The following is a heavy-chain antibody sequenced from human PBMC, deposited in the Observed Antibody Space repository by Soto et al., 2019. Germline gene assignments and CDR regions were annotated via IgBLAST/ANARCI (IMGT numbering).Heavy chain of an antibody. V-gene: IGHV4-30-4*01. CDR3: PASGPYSYSGMAV. Sequence: SETLSRTCTVSGGSISSGDYYWGWIRQPPGKGLEWIGYIDYSGSTYYNPSLKSQFTISVDTPKTQASLKLTFVTAADPALYYCPASGPYSYSGMAVGGQGTTVPVSS. D-gene: IGHD6-6*01. CDR1: GGSISSGDYY. J-gene: IGHJ6*02. CDR2: IDYSGST.